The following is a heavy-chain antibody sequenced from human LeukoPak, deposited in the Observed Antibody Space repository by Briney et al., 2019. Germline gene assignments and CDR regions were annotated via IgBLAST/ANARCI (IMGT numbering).Heavy chain of an antibody. CDR1: GGSFSGYY. CDR3: ARGHGVAARPRFDY. J-gene: IGHJ4*02. Sequence: SETLSLTCAVYGGSFSGYYWSWIRQPPGKGLEWIGEINHSGSTNYNPSLKSRVTISVDTSKNQFSLKLSSVTAADTAVYYCARGHGVAARPRFDYWGQGTLVTVSS. CDR2: INHSGST. V-gene: IGHV4-34*01. D-gene: IGHD6-6*01.